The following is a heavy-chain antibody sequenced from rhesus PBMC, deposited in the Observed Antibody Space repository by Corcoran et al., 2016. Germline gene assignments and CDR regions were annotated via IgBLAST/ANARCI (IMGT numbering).Heavy chain of an antibody. CDR2: VDPEDGEA. Sequence: EVQLVQSGAEVKKPGASVNISCQASGSTFPDYSLHWVLQAPGKGLEWMGRVDPEDGEAIHAQKFQDRVTITADTSTDTAYRERSSLRSEDTAVYYCATMGTDYWGQGVLVTVSS. V-gene: IGHV1-111*02. J-gene: IGHJ4*01. CDR3: ATMGTDY. CDR1: GSTFPDYS. D-gene: IGHD5-24*01.